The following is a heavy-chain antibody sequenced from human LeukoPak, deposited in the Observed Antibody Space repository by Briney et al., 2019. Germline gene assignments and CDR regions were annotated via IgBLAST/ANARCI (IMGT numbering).Heavy chain of an antibody. Sequence: SETLSLTCTVSGGSISSYYWSWIRQPAGKGLEWVGRIYTSGSTNYNPSLKSRVTMSVDTSKNQFSLKLSSVTAADTAVYYCARDNSVRDEAWWFNPWGQGTLVTVSS. CDR1: GGSISSYY. D-gene: IGHD5-24*01. CDR2: IYTSGST. CDR3: ARDNSVRDEAWWFNP. V-gene: IGHV4-4*07. J-gene: IGHJ5*02.